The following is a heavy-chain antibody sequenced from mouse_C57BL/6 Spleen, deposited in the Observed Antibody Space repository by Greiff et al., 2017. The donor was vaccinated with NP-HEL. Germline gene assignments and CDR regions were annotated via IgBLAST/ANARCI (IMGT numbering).Heavy chain of an antibody. CDR3: ARLYYDYDVY. V-gene: IGHV1-55*01. CDR2: IYPGSGST. D-gene: IGHD2-4*01. Sequence: VHLVESGAELVKPGASVKMSCKASGYTFTSYWITWVKQRPGQGLEWIGDIYPGSGSTNYNEKFKSKATLTVDTSSSTAYMQLSSLTSEDSAVYYCARLYYDYDVYWGQGTTLTVSS. CDR1: GYTFTSYW. J-gene: IGHJ2*01.